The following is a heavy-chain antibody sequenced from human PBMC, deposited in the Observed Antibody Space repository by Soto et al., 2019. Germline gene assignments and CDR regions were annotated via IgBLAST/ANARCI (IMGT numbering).Heavy chain of an antibody. D-gene: IGHD1-26*01. CDR3: ARSTGSYSWFDP. J-gene: IGHJ5*02. V-gene: IGHV4-31*02. CDR2: IYYSGST. Sequence: PSETLSLTCTVSGGSISSGGYYWSWIRQHPGKGLEWIGYIYYSGSTYYNPSLKSRVTISVDTSKNQFSLKLSSVTAADTAVYYCARSTGSYSWFDPWGQGTQVTVSS. CDR1: GGSISSGGYY.